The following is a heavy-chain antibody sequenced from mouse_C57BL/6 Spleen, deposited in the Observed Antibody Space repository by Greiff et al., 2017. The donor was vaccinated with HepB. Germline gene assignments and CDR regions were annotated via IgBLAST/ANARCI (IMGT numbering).Heavy chain of an antibody. CDR2: IDPENGDT. CDR1: GFNIKDDY. Sequence: EVQLQQSGAELVRPGASVKLSCTASGFNIKDDYMHWVKQRPEQGLEWIGWIDPENGDTEYASKFQGKATITADTSSNTAYLQLSSLTSEDTAVYYCTPLRMDYHDAMDYWGQGTSVTGSS. CDR3: TPLRMDYHDAMDY. J-gene: IGHJ4*01. D-gene: IGHD1-2*01. V-gene: IGHV14-4*01.